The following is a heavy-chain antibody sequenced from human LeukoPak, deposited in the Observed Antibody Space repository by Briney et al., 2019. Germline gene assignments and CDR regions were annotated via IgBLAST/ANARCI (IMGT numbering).Heavy chain of an antibody. J-gene: IGHJ4*02. D-gene: IGHD1-7*01. CDR3: ARELETDFDY. Sequence: SETLSLTCAVYGGSFSGYYWSWIRQPPGKGLEWIGEINHSGSTNYNPSLKSRVTISVDTSKNQSSLKLSSVTAADTAVYYCARELETDFDYWGQGTLVTVSS. CDR2: INHSGST. CDR1: GGSFSGYY. V-gene: IGHV4-34*01.